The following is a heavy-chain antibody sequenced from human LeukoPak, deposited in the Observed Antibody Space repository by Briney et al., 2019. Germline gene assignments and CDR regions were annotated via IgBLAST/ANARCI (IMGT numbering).Heavy chain of an antibody. CDR2: IRSKAYGGTT. J-gene: IGHJ6*02. CDR3: TRALGGYDILTGYYRGYYYYYGMDV. CDR1: GFTFGDYA. V-gene: IGHV3-49*04. D-gene: IGHD3-9*01. Sequence: GGSLRLSCTASGFTFGDYAMSWVRQAPGKGLEWVGFIRSKAYGGTTEYAASVKGRFTISRDDSKSIAYLQMNSLKTEDTAVYYCTRALGGYDILTGYYRGYYYYYGMDVWGQGTTVTVSS.